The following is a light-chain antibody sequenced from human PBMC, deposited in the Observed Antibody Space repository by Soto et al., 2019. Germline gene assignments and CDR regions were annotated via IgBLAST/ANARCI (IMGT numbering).Light chain of an antibody. CDR1: SSDVGGYNY. Sequence: QSALTQPACVSGSPGQSITISCTGTSSDVGGYNYVSWYQQHPGKAPKLMIYDVSNRPSGVSNRFSGSKSGNTASLTISGVQAEDEADYYCSSYTIRRHVFGTGTKLTVL. J-gene: IGLJ1*01. V-gene: IGLV2-14*01. CDR2: DVS. CDR3: SSYTIRRHV.